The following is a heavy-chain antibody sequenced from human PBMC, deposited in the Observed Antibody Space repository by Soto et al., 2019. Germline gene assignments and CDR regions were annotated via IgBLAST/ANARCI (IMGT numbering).Heavy chain of an antibody. Sequence: SETLSLTCSVSGGSMSKFYWSWIRKTAGKGLEWMGRVYATGTSDYNPSLRSRIAMSVDISKKTFSLRLRSVTAADTGVYYCVRDGSKTLRDCFDPWGQGILVTLSS. D-gene: IGHD4-17*01. V-gene: IGHV4-4*07. CDR3: VRDGSKTLRDCFDP. CDR2: VYATGTS. J-gene: IGHJ5*02. CDR1: GGSMSKFY.